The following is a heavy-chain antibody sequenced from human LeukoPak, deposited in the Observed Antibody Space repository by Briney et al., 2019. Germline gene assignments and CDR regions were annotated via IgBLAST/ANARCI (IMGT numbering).Heavy chain of an antibody. CDR1: GFTFSSSW. D-gene: IGHD2-2*01. CDR2: ISGSGGST. J-gene: IGHJ3*02. Sequence: GGSLRLSCAASGFTFSSSWMSWVRQAPGKGLEWVSAISGSGGSTYYADSVKGRFTISRDNSKNTLYLQMNSLRAEDTAVYYCAKDIVVVPAPGDAFDIWGQGTMVTVSS. CDR3: AKDIVVVPAPGDAFDI. V-gene: IGHV3-23*01.